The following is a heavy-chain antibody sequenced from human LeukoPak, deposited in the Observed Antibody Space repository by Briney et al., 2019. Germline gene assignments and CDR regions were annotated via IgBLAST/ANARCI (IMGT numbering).Heavy chain of an antibody. CDR3: ARNYDGLFDP. D-gene: IGHD3-22*01. V-gene: IGHV4-31*03. J-gene: IGHJ5*02. Sequence: SETLSLTCTVSGGSISSGGYYWSWIRQHPGKGLEWIGYIYYSGSTYYNPSLKSRVTISVDTSKNQFSLKLSSVTAADTAVYYCARNYDGLFDPWGQGTLVTVSS. CDR1: GGSISSGGYY. CDR2: IYYSGST.